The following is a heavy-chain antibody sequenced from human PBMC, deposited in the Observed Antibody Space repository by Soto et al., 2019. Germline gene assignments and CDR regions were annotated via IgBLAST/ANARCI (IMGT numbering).Heavy chain of an antibody. CDR2: IKQDGSEK. CDR3: ARDRGYDILTGYHRPGGY. V-gene: IGHV3-7*01. J-gene: IGHJ4*02. Sequence: GGSLRLSCAASGFTFSSYWMSWVRQAPGKGLEWVANIKQDGSEKYYVDSVKGRFSISRDNAKNSLYLQMNSLRAEDTAVYYCARDRGYDILTGYHRPGGYWGQGTLVTVSS. CDR1: GFTFSSYW. D-gene: IGHD3-9*01.